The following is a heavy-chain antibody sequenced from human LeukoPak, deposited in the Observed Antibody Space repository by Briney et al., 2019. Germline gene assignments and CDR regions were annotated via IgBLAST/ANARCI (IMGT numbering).Heavy chain of an antibody. CDR1: GFTFSSYA. CDR3: AKALPVAGGGWYFDY. CDR2: ISGSGGST. V-gene: IGHV3-23*01. J-gene: IGHJ4*02. D-gene: IGHD6-19*01. Sequence: TGGSLRLSCAASGFTFSSYAMSWVRQAPGKGLEWVSAISGSGGSTYYADSVKGRFTISRDNSKNTLYLQMNSLRAEDTAVYYCAKALPVAGGGWYFDYWGQGTLVTVSS.